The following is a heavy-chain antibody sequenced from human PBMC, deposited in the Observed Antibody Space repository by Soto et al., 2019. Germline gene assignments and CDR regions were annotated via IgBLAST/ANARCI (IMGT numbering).Heavy chain of an antibody. CDR3: AAIRFLEWPLGYGMDV. D-gene: IGHD3-3*01. CDR1: GFTFSSYS. CDR2: ISSSSSTI. Sequence: PGGSLRLSCAASGFTFSSYSMNWVRQAPGKGLDWVSYISSSSSTIYYADSVKGRFTISRDNAKNSLYLQMNSLRDEDTAVYYCAAIRFLEWPLGYGMDVWGQGTTVTVSS. V-gene: IGHV3-48*02. J-gene: IGHJ6*02.